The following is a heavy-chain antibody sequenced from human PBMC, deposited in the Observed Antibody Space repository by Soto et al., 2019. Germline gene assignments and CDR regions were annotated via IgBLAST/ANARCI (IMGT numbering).Heavy chain of an antibody. J-gene: IGHJ6*02. CDR3: ARDRGSEWELLSYYGMDV. CDR2: ISYDGSNK. Sequence: GGALRLSCAASGFTFSSYAMHWVRQAPGKGLEWVAVISYDGSNKYYADSVKGRFTISRDNSKNTLYLQMNSLRAEDTAVYYCARDRGSEWELLSYYGMDVWGQGTLVTVSS. V-gene: IGHV3-30-3*01. CDR1: GFTFSSYA. D-gene: IGHD1-26*01.